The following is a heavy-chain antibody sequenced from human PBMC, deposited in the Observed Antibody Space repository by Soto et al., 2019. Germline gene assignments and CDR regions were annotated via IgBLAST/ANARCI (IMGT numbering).Heavy chain of an antibody. Sequence: ASVKLCCKASRDTFTGYYVHWVRQAPGQVLEWMGIINPSGVATFYAVSVEGRFTISRDNARNTLHLQMTSLRAEDTAVYFCAKDALTNDYGEPNYFDYWGQGTLVPVSS. CDR1: RDTFTGYY. CDR2: INPSGVAT. CDR3: AKDALTNDYGEPNYFDY. J-gene: IGHJ4*02. V-gene: IGHV1-46*04. D-gene: IGHD4-17*01.